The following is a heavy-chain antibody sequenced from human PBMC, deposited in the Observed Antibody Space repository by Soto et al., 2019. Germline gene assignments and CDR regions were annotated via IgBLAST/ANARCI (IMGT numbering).Heavy chain of an antibody. D-gene: IGHD5-18*01. CDR3: ARGYRFGYCFDY. CDR2: ISSSGSTI. V-gene: IGHV3-11*01. Sequence: PGGSLRLSCAASGFTFSDDYMTWIRQAPGKGLEWVSYISSSGSTIYYADSVKGRFTISRDNAKNSLYLQMNSLRAEDTAVYYCARGYRFGYCFDYWGQGTLVSVSS. CDR1: GFTFSDDY. J-gene: IGHJ4*02.